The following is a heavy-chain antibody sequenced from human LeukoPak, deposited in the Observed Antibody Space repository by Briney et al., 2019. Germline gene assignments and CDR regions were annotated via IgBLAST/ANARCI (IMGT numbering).Heavy chain of an antibody. J-gene: IGHJ6*02. D-gene: IGHD3-22*01. CDR2: MDPSDSYT. Sequence: GESLRISFQGSGYSFTSYWISWVRQMPGNGLEWMGRMDPSDSYTDYSPSFQGHVTISTDKSISTAYLQWSSLKASDTAMYYCAKHGPSSGYDHYYHLDVWGQGTTVTVSS. CDR3: AKHGPSSGYDHYYHLDV. CDR1: GYSFTSYW. V-gene: IGHV5-10-1*01.